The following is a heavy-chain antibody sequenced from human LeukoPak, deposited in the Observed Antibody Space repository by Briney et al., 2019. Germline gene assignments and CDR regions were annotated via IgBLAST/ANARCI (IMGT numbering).Heavy chain of an antibody. Sequence: SETLSLTCTVSGYSISSGYYWGWIRQPPGKGLEWIGSIYHSGSTYYNPSLKSRVTISVDTSKNQFSLKLSSVTAADTAVYYCARRAYDFWSGPGPLDYWGQGTLVTVSS. J-gene: IGHJ4*02. CDR2: IYHSGST. CDR1: GYSISSGYY. V-gene: IGHV4-38-2*02. CDR3: ARRAYDFWSGPGPLDY. D-gene: IGHD3-3*01.